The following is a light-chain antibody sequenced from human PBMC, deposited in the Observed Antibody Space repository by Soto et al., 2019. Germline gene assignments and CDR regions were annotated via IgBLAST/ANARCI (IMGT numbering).Light chain of an antibody. CDR2: HVS. Sequence: QSALTQPPSASGSPGQSVTISCTGAGTDVGQYNYFSWYQQHPGKAPKLLIHHVSRRPSGVPARFSGSKSGNTASLTVSGLQTEDEADYYCSSYGGFNNVLFGGGTKVTVL. V-gene: IGLV2-8*01. J-gene: IGLJ2*01. CDR1: GTDVGQYNY. CDR3: SSYGGFNNVL.